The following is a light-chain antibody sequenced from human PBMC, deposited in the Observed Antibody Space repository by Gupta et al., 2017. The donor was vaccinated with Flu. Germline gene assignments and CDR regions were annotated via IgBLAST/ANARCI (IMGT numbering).Light chain of an antibody. Sequence: IGNNFVYWYQQCPGTAPKLLIFRSNQRPSGVPDRFSGSKSGTSASLAISGLRSEDEADYYCVAWDDSLSGPVFGRGTKLTVL. V-gene: IGLV1-47*01. CDR1: IGNNF. CDR2: RSN. J-gene: IGLJ3*02. CDR3: VAWDDSLSGPV.